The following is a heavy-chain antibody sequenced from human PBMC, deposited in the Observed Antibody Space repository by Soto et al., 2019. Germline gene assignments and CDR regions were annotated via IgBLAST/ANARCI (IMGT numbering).Heavy chain of an antibody. D-gene: IGHD5-18*01. V-gene: IGHV3-23*01. J-gene: IGHJ6*02. CDR3: ARGDTTMITDYYAMAV. Sequence: PGGSLRLSCAASGFTFTSYAFTWVRQAPGKGLEWVSAISGTGGSTFYSDSVMGRFTISRDNSKNTLYPQMNSLRAEDTAVYYCARGDTTMITDYYAMAVWGQGTTVTVSS. CDR2: ISGTGGST. CDR1: GFTFTSYA.